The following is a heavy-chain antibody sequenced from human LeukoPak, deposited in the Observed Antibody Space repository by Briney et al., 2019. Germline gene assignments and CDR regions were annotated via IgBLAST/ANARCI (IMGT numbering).Heavy chain of an antibody. CDR3: ARDRAAAMEYYYMDV. V-gene: IGHV3-33*01. Sequence: GGSLRLSCAASGFTFRSYGMHWVRQAPGEGLEWVAVIWYDGSNKNYADSVKGRFTISRDNSKNTLYLQMNSLRAEDTAVYYCARDRAAAMEYYYMDVLGKGTTVTVSS. CDR1: GFTFRSYG. D-gene: IGHD2-2*01. J-gene: IGHJ6*03. CDR2: IWYDGSNK.